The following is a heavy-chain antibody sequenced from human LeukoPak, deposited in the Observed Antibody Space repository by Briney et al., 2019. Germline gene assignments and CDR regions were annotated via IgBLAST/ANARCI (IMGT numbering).Heavy chain of an antibody. D-gene: IGHD6-19*01. CDR1: GFTFSNYW. J-gene: IGHJ4*02. CDR2: IKQDGSEK. CDR3: AGSSGWYFDY. V-gene: IGHV3-7*03. Sequence: PGGSLRLSCAASGFTFSNYWISWVRQAPGKGLEWVANIKQDGSEKHYVDSVEGRFTISRDNAKNSLYLHLNSLRAEDTAVYYCAGSSGWYFDYWGQGTLVTVSS.